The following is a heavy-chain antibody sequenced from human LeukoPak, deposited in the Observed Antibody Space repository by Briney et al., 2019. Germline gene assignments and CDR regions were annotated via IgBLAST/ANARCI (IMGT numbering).Heavy chain of an antibody. CDR1: GYTFTGYY. V-gene: IGHV1-2*02. J-gene: IGHJ4*02. Sequence: ASVKVSCKASGYTFTGYYMHWVRQAPGQGLEWMGWINPNSGGTNYAQKFQGRVTMTRDTSISTAYMELSRLRSDDTAVYYCARDSRSSSGWYGYFDYWGQGTLVIVSS. CDR2: INPNSGGT. CDR3: ARDSRSSSGWYGYFDY. D-gene: IGHD6-19*01.